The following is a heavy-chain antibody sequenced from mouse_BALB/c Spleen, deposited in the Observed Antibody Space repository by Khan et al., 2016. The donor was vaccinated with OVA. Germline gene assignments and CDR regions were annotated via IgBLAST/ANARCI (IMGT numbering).Heavy chain of an antibody. D-gene: IGHD2-14*01. CDR1: GYSFTSHT. Sequence: QVQLQQSGAELARPGASVKMSCKASGYSFTSHTMHWVKQRPGQGLEWIGYINPRSGYTNYNQKFNDKATLTADKSSSTAYLQLSRLTSEDSAVYYCARRTTGYALDYWGQGTSVTVAS. V-gene: IGHV1-4*01. CDR3: ARRTTGYALDY. CDR2: INPRSGYT. J-gene: IGHJ4*01.